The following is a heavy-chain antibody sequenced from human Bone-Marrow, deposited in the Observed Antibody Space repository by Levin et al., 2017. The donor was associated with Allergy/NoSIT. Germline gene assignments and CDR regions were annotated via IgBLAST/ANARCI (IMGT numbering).Heavy chain of an antibody. Sequence: ASVKVSCKASGYTFTDYYVHWVRQAPGQGLQWMGWINPSSGGTNYAQKFQGRVTMTRDTSISTAYMELNRLTSDDTAVYYCARNTVFMTVVDYWGQGTLVTVSS. CDR1: GYTFTDYY. CDR3: ARNTVFMTVVDY. J-gene: IGHJ4*02. CDR2: INPSSGGT. D-gene: IGHD2-21*02. V-gene: IGHV1-2*02.